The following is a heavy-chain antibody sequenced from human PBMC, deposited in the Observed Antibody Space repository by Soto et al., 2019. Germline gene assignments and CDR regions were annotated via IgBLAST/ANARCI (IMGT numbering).Heavy chain of an antibody. CDR2: ISSSGGST. V-gene: IGHV3-23*01. J-gene: IGHJ3*02. CDR3: ARPLDSSRSSWYPAFDI. D-gene: IGHD6-13*01. CDR1: GFTFGSYA. Sequence: GGSLRLSCVASGFTFGSYAMNWVRQAPGKGLEWVSTISSSGGSTYYADSVKGRFTISRDNSKNTLYLQLNSLRAEDTAVYYCARPLDSSRSSWYPAFDIWGQGTMVNVSS.